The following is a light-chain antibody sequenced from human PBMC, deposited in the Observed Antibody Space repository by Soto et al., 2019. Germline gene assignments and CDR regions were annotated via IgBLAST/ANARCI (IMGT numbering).Light chain of an antibody. CDR1: QSVRSGL. V-gene: IGKV3-20*01. Sequence: EIVLTQSPDTLSLSPGERATLSCRASQSVRSGLLAWYQQKPGQAPRLVIFDASNRASGIPVRFSGSGSGTDFTLTITRLEPEDFAVYYCQEYDDSPPITFGLGTRLEIK. CDR2: DAS. CDR3: QEYDDSPPIT. J-gene: IGKJ5*01.